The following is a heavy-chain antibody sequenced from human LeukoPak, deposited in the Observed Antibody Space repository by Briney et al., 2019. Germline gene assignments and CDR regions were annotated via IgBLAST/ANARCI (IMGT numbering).Heavy chain of an antibody. Sequence: PGGSLRLSCAASGFTVSSNYMSWVRQAPGKGLEWVSVIYSGGSTYYADSVKGRFTISRDNSKNTLYLQMNSLRAEDTVVYYCARPLWFGDTGDYWGQGTLVTVSS. CDR3: ARPLWFGDTGDY. CDR2: IYSGGST. J-gene: IGHJ4*02. D-gene: IGHD3-10*01. CDR1: GFTVSSNY. V-gene: IGHV3-53*01.